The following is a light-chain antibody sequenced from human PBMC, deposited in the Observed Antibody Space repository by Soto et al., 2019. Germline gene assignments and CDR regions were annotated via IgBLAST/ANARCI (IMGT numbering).Light chain of an antibody. CDR3: QQYHNLWT. Sequence: EIVLTQSPATLSVSPGERATLSCRASQDIFYNLAWFQQRPGQAPRLLIYRASSRATNIPARFSGSGSGTEFTLTISSLQSEDFALYYCQQYHNLWTFGQGTKVEIK. V-gene: IGKV3-15*01. J-gene: IGKJ1*01. CDR1: QDIFYN. CDR2: RAS.